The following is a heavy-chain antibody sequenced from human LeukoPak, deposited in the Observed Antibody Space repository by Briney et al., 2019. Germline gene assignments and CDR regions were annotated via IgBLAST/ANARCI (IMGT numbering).Heavy chain of an antibody. D-gene: IGHD5-24*01. CDR2: ITPSGGT. Sequence: GASVKVSCKASGYTFTSYAIHWVRQAPGQGLEWMGWITPSGGTNYPQKFQGRVAITWDTSITTAYMDLSRLTSDDTAGYYCARDRYGDGFAHLDYWGQGALVTVSS. CDR1: GYTFTSYA. CDR3: ARDRYGDGFAHLDY. J-gene: IGHJ4*02. V-gene: IGHV1-2*02.